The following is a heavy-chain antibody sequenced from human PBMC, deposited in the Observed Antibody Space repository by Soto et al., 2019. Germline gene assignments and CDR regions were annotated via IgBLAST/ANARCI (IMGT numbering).Heavy chain of an antibody. CDR1: GYSFTSYW. J-gene: IGHJ6*02. V-gene: IGHV5-51*01. D-gene: IGHD5-18*01. Sequence: GESLKISCKGSGYSFTSYWIGWVRQMPGKGLEWMGIIYPGDSDTSYSPSFQGQVTISADKSISTAYLQWSSLKASDTAMYYCATGGYSYGYYYYGMDVWGQGTTVTVSS. CDR3: ATGGYSYGYYYYGMDV. CDR2: IYPGDSDT.